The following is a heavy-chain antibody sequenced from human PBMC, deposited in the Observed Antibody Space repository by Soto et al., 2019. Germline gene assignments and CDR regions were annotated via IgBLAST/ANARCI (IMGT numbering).Heavy chain of an antibody. V-gene: IGHV3-30*18. J-gene: IGHJ6*02. CDR2: ISYDGSNK. CDR3: AKVAVAGKGARQYYYYYGMDV. CDR1: GFTFSSYG. D-gene: IGHD6-19*01. Sequence: GGSPRLSCAAPGFTFSSYGMHWVRQAPGKGLEWVAVISYDGSNKYYADSVKGRFTISRDNSKNTLYLQMNSLRAEDTAVYYCAKVAVAGKGARQYYYYYGMDVWGQGTTVTVYS.